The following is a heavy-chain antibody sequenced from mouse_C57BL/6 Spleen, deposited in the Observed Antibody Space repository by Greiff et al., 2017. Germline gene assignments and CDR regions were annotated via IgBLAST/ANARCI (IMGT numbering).Heavy chain of an antibody. Sequence: QVQLQQPGAELVKPGASVKLSCKASGYTFTSYWMQWVKQRPGQGLEWIGEIDPSDSYTNYNQKFKGKATLTVDTSSSTAYMQLSSLTSEDSAVYYCAGRLLSWYFDVWGTGTTVTVSS. J-gene: IGHJ1*03. D-gene: IGHD1-1*02. CDR1: GYTFTSYW. CDR3: AGRLLSWYFDV. V-gene: IGHV1-50*01. CDR2: IDPSDSYT.